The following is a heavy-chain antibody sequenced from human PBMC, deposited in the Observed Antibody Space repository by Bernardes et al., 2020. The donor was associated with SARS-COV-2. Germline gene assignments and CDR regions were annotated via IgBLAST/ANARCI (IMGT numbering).Heavy chain of an antibody. CDR2: IYWDDDK. CDR1: GFSLSTSGVG. Sequence: GPTLVKPTQTLTLPCTFSGFSLSTSGVGVGWIRQPPGQALEWPAPIYWDDDKRYSPSLKSRLTITKDTSKNQVVLTMTNMDPVDTATYYCAHRLTITTYDYWGQGTLVTVSS. V-gene: IGHV2-5*02. CDR3: AHRLTITTYDY. J-gene: IGHJ4*02. D-gene: IGHD3-3*01.